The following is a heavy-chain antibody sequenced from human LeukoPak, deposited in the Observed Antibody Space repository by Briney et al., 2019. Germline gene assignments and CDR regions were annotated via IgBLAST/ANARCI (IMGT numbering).Heavy chain of an antibody. D-gene: IGHD6-19*01. CDR2: IYYSGST. J-gene: IGHJ4*02. V-gene: IGHV4-59*01. Sequence: SETLSLTCTVSGGSISSYYWSWIRQPPGKGLEGIGYIYYSGSTNYNPSLKSRVTISVDTSKNQFSLKLSSVTAADTAVYYCARESYSSGWFLVDYWGQGTLVTVSS. CDR1: GGSISSYY. CDR3: ARESYSSGWFLVDY.